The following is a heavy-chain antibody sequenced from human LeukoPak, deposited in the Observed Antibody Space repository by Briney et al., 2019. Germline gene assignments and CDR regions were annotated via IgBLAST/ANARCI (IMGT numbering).Heavy chain of an antibody. Sequence: SETLSLTCTVSGGSISSYYWSWIRQPPGKGLEWIGSIYYSGSTYYNPSLKSRVTISVDTSKNQFSLKLSSVTAADTAVYYCARGRAPSPFDFWGQGTLVTVSS. CDR3: ARGRAPSPFDF. J-gene: IGHJ4*02. V-gene: IGHV4-59*05. CDR1: GGSISSYY. CDR2: IYYSGST. D-gene: IGHD1-26*01.